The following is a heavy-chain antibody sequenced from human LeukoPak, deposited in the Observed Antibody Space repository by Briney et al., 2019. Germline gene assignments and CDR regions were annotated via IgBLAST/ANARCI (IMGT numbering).Heavy chain of an antibody. V-gene: IGHV3-23*01. D-gene: IGHD3-22*01. CDR1: GFTFSSYA. CDR2: ISGSGGST. J-gene: IGHJ3*01. CDR3: ARADSSGSFLGDALDF. Sequence: PGGSLRLSCAASGFTFSSYAMSWVRQAPGKGLEWVSAISGSGGSTYYADSVKGRFTISRDNSKNMVYLQLNSLRVDDTAVYYCARADSSGSFLGDALDFWGQGTLVIVSS.